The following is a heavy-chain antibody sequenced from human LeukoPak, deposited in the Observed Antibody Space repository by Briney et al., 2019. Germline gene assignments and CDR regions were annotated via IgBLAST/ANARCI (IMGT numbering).Heavy chain of an antibody. D-gene: IGHD2-2*01. CDR1: GYTFTSYD. CDR3: ARNLMYCSSTTCYLEY. Sequence: ASVKVSCKASGYTFTSYDINWVRQATGQGLEWMGLMNPKNGYTVYAQKFQGRVTMTRDTSISTAYLELSSLRSEDTAFYYCARNLMYCSSTTCYLEYWGQGTLVTVAS. CDR2: MNPKNGYT. J-gene: IGHJ4*02. V-gene: IGHV1-8*01.